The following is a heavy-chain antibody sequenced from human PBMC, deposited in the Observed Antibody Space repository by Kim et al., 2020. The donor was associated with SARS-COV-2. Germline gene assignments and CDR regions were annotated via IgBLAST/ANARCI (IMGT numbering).Heavy chain of an antibody. CDR3: AREVTGWFDP. CDR1: GVSITSGGYY. V-gene: IGHV4-31*03. CDR2: VYHSGTT. Sequence: SETLSLTCTVSGVSITSGGYYWIWIRQLPGKGLEWIGYVYHSGTTHYNPSLKSGVSISADTSKNQFSLNLTSVTAADTAVYYCAREVTGWFDPWGQGTLVTVSS. J-gene: IGHJ5*02. D-gene: IGHD2-21*02.